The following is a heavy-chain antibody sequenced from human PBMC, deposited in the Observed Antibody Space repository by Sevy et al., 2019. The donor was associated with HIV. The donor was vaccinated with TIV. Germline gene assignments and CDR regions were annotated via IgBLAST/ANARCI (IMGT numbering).Heavy chain of an antibody. D-gene: IGHD5-18*01. CDR1: GFTFSSYS. Sequence: GGSLRLSCAASGFTFSSYSMNWVRQAPGKGLEWVSYISSSSTIYYADSVKGRFTISIDNAKNSLYLQMNSLRAEDTAVYYCARESSYGYFYWGQGTLVTVSS. CDR3: ARESSYGYFY. V-gene: IGHV3-48*01. CDR2: ISSSSTI. J-gene: IGHJ4*02.